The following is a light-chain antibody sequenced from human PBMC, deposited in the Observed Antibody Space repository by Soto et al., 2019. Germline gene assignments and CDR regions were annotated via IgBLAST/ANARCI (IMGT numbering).Light chain of an antibody. V-gene: IGKV1-5*01. Sequence: DIQMTQSPSTLSASVGDRVTITCRASQSSSSWLAWYQQKPGKAPKLLIYDASSLASGVPSRFRGSGSGTEFTLTISSLQPDDIATYYCQQYDNLPLTFGGGTKVDI. CDR2: DAS. J-gene: IGKJ4*01. CDR1: QSSSSW. CDR3: QQYDNLPLT.